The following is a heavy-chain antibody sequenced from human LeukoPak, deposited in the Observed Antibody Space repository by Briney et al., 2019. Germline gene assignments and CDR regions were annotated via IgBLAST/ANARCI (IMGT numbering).Heavy chain of an antibody. CDR3: ARHTDTAMAGYYFDY. CDR1: GGSISSYY. J-gene: IGHJ4*02. Sequence: PSETLSLTCTVSGGSISSYYWSWIRQPPGKGLEWIGYIYYSGSTNYNPSLKSRVTISVDTSKNQFSLKLSSVTAADTAVYYCARHTDTAMAGYYFDYWGQGTLVTVSS. V-gene: IGHV4-59*08. D-gene: IGHD5-18*01. CDR2: IYYSGST.